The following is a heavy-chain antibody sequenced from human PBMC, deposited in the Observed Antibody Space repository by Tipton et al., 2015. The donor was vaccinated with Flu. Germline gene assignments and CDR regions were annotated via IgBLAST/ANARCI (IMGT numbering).Heavy chain of an antibody. J-gene: IGHJ6*02. CDR1: GFTFDDYP. CDR2: INWKGNSV. CDR3: AKDRIPSSSMDYYFYSGMDV. D-gene: IGHD2-2*01. Sequence: SLRLSCAASGFTFDDYPLHWVRQVPGKGLEWASSINWKGNSVAYADSVKGRFTISRDNAKNSLYLQMNSLRPEDTALYYCAKDRIPSSSMDYYFYSGMDVWGQGTTVTVSS. V-gene: IGHV3-9*01.